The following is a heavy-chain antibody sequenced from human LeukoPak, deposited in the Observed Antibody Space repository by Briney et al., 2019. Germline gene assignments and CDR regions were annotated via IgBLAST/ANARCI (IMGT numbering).Heavy chain of an antibody. D-gene: IGHD2-15*01. CDR3: TAAPRFTDFADS. J-gene: IGHJ4*02. V-gene: IGHV3-15*01. CDR1: GFTFSSYT. CDR2: IKSETDGGTT. Sequence: PGGSLRLSCAASGFTFSSYTMSWVRQAPGKGLEWVGRIKSETDGGTTDFPAHVKGRFSITREASKNTLYLQMNALRIDDTAVYFCTAAPRFTDFADSWGQGTLVTVST.